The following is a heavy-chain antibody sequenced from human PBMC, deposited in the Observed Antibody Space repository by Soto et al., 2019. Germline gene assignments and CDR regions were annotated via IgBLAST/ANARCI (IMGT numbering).Heavy chain of an antibody. CDR2: LSASGRT. D-gene: IGHD2-8*01. Sequence: PSETLSLTCAISGDSIGNFYWSWIRQPAGKGLESLGRLSASGRTNYSPSLQSRVTMSLDRSKNRFSLRLTSVSAADTAVYFGARGMGRYFDLWGRGXLVTVYS. J-gene: IGHJ2*01. CDR1: GDSIGNFY. CDR3: ARGMGRYFDL. V-gene: IGHV4-4*07.